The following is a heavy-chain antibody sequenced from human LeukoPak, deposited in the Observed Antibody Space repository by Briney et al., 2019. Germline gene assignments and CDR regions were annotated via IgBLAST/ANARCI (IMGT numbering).Heavy chain of an antibody. J-gene: IGHJ4*02. Sequence: GRSLRLSCAASGFTFSSDGMHWVRQAPGKGLEWVAVIWYDGSNKYYADSAKGRFTISRDNSKNTLYLQMNSLRAEDTAVYYCARQVGALDYWGQGTLVTVSS. D-gene: IGHD1-26*01. CDR2: IWYDGSNK. CDR1: GFTFSSDG. V-gene: IGHV3-33*01. CDR3: ARQVGALDY.